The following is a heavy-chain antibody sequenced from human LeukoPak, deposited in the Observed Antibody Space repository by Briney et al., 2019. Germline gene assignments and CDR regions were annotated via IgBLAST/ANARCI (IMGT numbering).Heavy chain of an antibody. CDR2: IKQDGSEK. Sequence: GGSLRLSCAASGFTFSSYWMSWVRQAPGKGLEWVANIKQDGSEKYYVDSVKGRFTISRDNAKNSLYLQMNSLRAEDTAVYYCARDRRAVAGTDEGWFDPWGQGTLVTVSS. J-gene: IGHJ5*02. CDR3: ARDRRAVAGTDEGWFDP. V-gene: IGHV3-7*01. D-gene: IGHD6-19*01. CDR1: GFTFSSYW.